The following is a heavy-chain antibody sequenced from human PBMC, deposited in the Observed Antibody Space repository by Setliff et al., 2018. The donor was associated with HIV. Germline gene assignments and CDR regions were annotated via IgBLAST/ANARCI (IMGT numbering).Heavy chain of an antibody. CDR1: GYSISSSYW. V-gene: IGHV4-28*01. CDR2: IYKGGST. Sequence: SETLSLTCVVSGYSISSSYWWGWIRQPPGKGLEWIGWIGYIYKGGSTYYNPSLKSRVTMSEDTSKNQFSLKLRSVTAVDTAVYCCARSALWFGEADWYFDLWGRGTLGTV. J-gene: IGHJ2*01. D-gene: IGHD3-10*01. CDR3: ARSALWFGEADWYFDL.